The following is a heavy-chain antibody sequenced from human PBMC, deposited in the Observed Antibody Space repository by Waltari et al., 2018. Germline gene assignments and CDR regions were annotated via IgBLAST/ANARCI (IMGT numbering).Heavy chain of an antibody. Sequence: EGQLSEAGGDPVEPGGSLRRPCASPGFCLSSDEMNWVRQAPGKGLEWVSVINNRGGTTHYAGSVKGRFTISRDNSKNTVYLQMNDLRAEDTAVYYCAKDDTGGGRAFDIWGQGTIVTVSS. CDR3: AKDDTGGGRAFDI. CDR1: GFCLSSDE. D-gene: IGHD2-8*02. J-gene: IGHJ3*02. CDR2: INNRGGTT. V-gene: IGHV3-23*01.